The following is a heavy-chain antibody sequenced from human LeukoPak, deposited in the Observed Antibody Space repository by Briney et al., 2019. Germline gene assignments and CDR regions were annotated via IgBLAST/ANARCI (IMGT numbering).Heavy chain of an antibody. J-gene: IGHJ5*02. CDR3: ARDKLGLGELSLYDQ. Sequence: ASVKVSCKASGYTLTGYYMHWVRQAPGPGLEWIAWMNPNSGGTKYAQKFQGRVTMTRDTSISTAYMELSRLRSDDTAMYYCARDKLGLGELSLYDQWGQGTLVTVFS. CDR1: GYTLTGYY. CDR2: MNPNSGGT. D-gene: IGHD3-16*02. V-gene: IGHV1-2*02.